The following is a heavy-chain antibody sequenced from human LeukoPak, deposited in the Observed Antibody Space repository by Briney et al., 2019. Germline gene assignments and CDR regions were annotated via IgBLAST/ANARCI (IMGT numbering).Heavy chain of an antibody. J-gene: IGHJ4*02. V-gene: IGHV3-7*01. CDR1: GFTFSESW. CDR2: IKGDGSGK. CDR3: TKNTHDY. D-gene: IGHD1/OR15-1a*01. Sequence: GGSLRLSCAASGFTFSESWMSWVRQAPGKGLEWVATIKGDGSGKFYVDSVKGRFAISRDDAKSSLFLQMDSLRSEDTAVYYCTKNTHDYWGQGTLVTVSS.